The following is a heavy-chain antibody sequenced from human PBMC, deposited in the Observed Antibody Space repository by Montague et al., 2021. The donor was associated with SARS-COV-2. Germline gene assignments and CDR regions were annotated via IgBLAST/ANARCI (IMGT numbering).Heavy chain of an antibody. J-gene: IGHJ4*02. Sequence: SETLSLTCTVSGVSVTDYYWSWIRQPPGKGLELVGDVLYNKGTNSNSSLKSRVAITVSTSKNQFSLRLTSVTAADTAFDYCVRHPHYDGLNGPPDFWGQGTLVTVS. CDR3: VRHPHYDGLNGPPDF. V-gene: IGHV4-59*08. D-gene: IGHD3-16*01. CDR1: GVSVTDYY. CDR2: VLYNKGT.